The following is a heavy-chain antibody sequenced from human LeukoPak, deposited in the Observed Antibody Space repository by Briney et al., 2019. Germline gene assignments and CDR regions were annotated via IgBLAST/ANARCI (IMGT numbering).Heavy chain of an antibody. CDR1: GFTFSSYW. Sequence: GGSLRLSCAASGFTFSSYWMHWVRQAPGKGLVWVSRINSDGSSTSYADSVKGRFTISRDNAKNTLYLQMNSLRAEDTAVYYCAIELDYDISTGYSSPPGVWGQGTLVTVSS. D-gene: IGHD3-9*01. CDR2: INSDGSST. CDR3: AIELDYDISTGYSSPPGV. V-gene: IGHV3-74*01. J-gene: IGHJ4*02.